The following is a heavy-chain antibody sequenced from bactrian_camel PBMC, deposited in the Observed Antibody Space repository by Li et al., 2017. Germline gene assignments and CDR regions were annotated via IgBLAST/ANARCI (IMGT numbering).Heavy chain of an antibody. CDR1: GYARSSPY. D-gene: IGHD5*01. V-gene: IGHV3S40*01. J-gene: IGHJ4*01. CDR3: AAGGVMFGGKWSEPSWYNY. CDR2: INTGSGSA. Sequence: VQLVESGGGSVQAGGSLRLSCAASGYARSSPYIAWFRQRQGKEREGVAAINTGSGSADYAPSVKNRFAISQNGAKDTVYLQMNSLNADDSAMYYCAAGGVMFGGKWSEPSWYNYWGQGTQVTVS.